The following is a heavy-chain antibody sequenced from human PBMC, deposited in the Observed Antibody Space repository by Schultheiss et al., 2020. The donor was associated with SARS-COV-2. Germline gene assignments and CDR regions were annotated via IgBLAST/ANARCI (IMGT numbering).Heavy chain of an antibody. D-gene: IGHD3-22*01. CDR1: GFTFSSYA. CDR2: ISSNGGST. V-gene: IGHV3-64*01. CDR3: ARLKRGSSGYFDY. Sequence: GGSLRLSCAASGFTFSSYAMHWVRQAPGKGLEYVSAISSNGGSTYYANSVKGRFTISRDNSKNTLYLQMGSLRAEDMAVYYCARLKRGSSGYFDYWGQGTLVTVSS. J-gene: IGHJ4*02.